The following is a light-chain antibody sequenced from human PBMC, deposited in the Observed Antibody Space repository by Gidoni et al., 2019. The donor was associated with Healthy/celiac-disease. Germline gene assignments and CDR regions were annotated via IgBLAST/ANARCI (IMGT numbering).Light chain of an antibody. CDR3: QQRSNGGVT. V-gene: IGKV3-11*01. CDR2: DAA. CDR1: QSVSSY. J-gene: IGKJ3*01. Sequence: IVLTQSPATLSLSPGERATLSCRASQSVSSYLAWYQQKPGQDPSLLIYDAANRATGIPARFSGSGSGTDFTLTISSLEPEDFAVYYCQQRSNGGVTFXPXTKVDIK.